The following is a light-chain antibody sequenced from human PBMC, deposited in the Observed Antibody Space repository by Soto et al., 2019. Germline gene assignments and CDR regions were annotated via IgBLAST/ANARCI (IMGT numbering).Light chain of an antibody. CDR3: QQSYITPYT. V-gene: IGKV1-39*01. J-gene: IGKJ2*01. CDR2: AS. CDR1: QTISRY. Sequence: DIQMTQSPSTLSASVGDKVTITCRASQTISRYLNWFQQKPGKAPKRLISASSLQDGVPSRFSDSGSGTDFTLNISSLQPEDFATYFCQQSYITPYTFGQGTKVDIK.